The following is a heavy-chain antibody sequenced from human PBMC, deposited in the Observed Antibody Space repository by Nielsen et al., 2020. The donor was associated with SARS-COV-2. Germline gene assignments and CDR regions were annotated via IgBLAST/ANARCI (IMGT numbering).Heavy chain of an antibody. CDR3: ARDRSTSGYYHD. CDR2: IYYSGST. J-gene: IGHJ4*02. Sequence: WIRQPPGKGLEWIGYIYYSGSTNYNPSLKSRVTISVDTSKNQFSLKLSSVTAADTAVYYCARDRSTSGYYHDWGQGTRVTVSS. D-gene: IGHD3-22*01. V-gene: IGHV4-59*01.